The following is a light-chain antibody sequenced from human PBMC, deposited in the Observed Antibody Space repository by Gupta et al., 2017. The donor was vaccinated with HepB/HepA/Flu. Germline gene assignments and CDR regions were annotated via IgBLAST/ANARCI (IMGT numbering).Light chain of an antibody. CDR2: GAS. V-gene: IGKV3-20*01. Sequence: EVVLTQSTRYLSLSPGERTTLSCRASESVGSDFLAWFQQKPGQAPRLLIYGASSRATGIPDRFVGSGSGTDFTLTISRLEPEDFAVYYCHQYCSSPYTFGRGTKVEIK. J-gene: IGKJ2*01. CDR3: HQYCSSPYT. CDR1: ESVGSDF.